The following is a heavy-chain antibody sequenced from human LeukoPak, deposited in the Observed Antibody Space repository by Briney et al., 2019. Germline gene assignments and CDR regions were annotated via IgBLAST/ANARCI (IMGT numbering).Heavy chain of an antibody. CDR3: AREDSVTKAFDY. Sequence: SETLSLTCTVSGGPMSGDSLTESNYYWVWIRQPPGKGLEWIGYIYHRGSTDANPSLKSRATISLDTSNNQFSLSLSSVTAADTAVYFCAREDSVTKAFDYWGQGTLVTVSS. V-gene: IGHV4-61*05. D-gene: IGHD4-17*01. CDR2: IYHRGST. CDR1: GGPMSGDSLTESNYY. J-gene: IGHJ4*02.